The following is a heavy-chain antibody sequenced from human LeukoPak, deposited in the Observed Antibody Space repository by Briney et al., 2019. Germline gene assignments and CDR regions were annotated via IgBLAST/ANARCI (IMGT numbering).Heavy chain of an antibody. J-gene: IGHJ4*02. V-gene: IGHV3-7*01. D-gene: IGHD3-16*01. CDR1: GLIFRDYW. CDR3: ARDVYDYVWGSYAYYFDY. Sequence: GGSLRLSCAASGLIFRDYWMSWVRQAPGKGLEWVANIKQDGSEKYYVDSVKGRFTISRDNAKNSLYLQMNSLRAEDTAVYYCARDVYDYVWGSYAYYFDYWGQGTLGTVSS. CDR2: IKQDGSEK.